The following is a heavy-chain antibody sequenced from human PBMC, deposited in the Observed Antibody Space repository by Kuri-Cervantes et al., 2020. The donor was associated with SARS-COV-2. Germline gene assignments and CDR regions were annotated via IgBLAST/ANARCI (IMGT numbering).Heavy chain of an antibody. Sequence: GESLKISCAASGFTFSSYSMNWVRQAPGKGLEWVSYISSSSSTIYYADSVKGRFTISRDNAKNSLYLQMNSLRDEDTAVYYCARDGGSSVVVIDFDYWGQGTLVTVSS. J-gene: IGHJ4*02. CDR1: GFTFSSYS. CDR2: ISSSSSTI. V-gene: IGHV3-48*02. D-gene: IGHD3-22*01. CDR3: ARDGGSSVVVIDFDY.